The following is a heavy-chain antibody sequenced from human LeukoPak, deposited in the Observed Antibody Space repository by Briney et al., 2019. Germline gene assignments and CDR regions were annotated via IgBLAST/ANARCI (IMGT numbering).Heavy chain of an antibody. CDR3: ARSYGAYWYFDL. CDR1: GFTFSSYD. V-gene: IGHV3-13*01. D-gene: IGHD4-17*01. CDR2: IGTAGDT. J-gene: IGHJ2*01. Sequence: PGGSLRLSCAASGFTFSSYDMHWVRQATGKGLEWVSAIGTAGDTYYPGSVKGRFTISRENAKNSLYLQMNSLRAGDTAVYYCARSYGAYWYFDLWGRGTLVTVSS.